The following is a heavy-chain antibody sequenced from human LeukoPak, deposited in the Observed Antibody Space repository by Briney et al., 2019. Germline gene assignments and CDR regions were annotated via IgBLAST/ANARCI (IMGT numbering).Heavy chain of an antibody. J-gene: IGHJ4*02. CDR3: ARDRVGATDYFDY. V-gene: IGHV3-30-3*01. Sequence: GGSLRLSCAASGFTFSSYAMHWVRQAPGKGLEWVAVISYDGSNKYYADSVRGRFTISRDNSKNTLYLQMNSLRAEDTAVYYCARDRVGATDYFDYWGQGTLVTVSS. CDR1: GFTFSSYA. D-gene: IGHD1-26*01. CDR2: ISYDGSNK.